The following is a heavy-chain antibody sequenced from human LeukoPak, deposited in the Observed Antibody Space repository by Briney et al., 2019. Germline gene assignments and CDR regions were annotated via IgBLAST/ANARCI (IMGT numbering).Heavy chain of an antibody. CDR3: ARWPNRYSSGWYYFDN. CDR2: IYYSGST. Sequence: PSETLSLTCTVPGGSISNYYWSSIRQPPGKGLEWIGYIYYSGSTNYNPSLKSRVTISVDTSKNQFFLKLNSVTAADASVYYGARWPNRYSSGWYYFDNWGQGTLVTVSS. V-gene: IGHV4-59*01. CDR1: GGSISNYY. D-gene: IGHD6-19*01. J-gene: IGHJ4*02.